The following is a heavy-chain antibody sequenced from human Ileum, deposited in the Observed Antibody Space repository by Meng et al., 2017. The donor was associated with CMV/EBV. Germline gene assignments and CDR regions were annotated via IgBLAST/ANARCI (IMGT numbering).Heavy chain of an antibody. J-gene: IGHJ3*02. CDR3: ATEKWAAAGYGAFDI. CDR1: GASTSAYF. CDR2: FHTSGTT. V-gene: IGHV4-4*07. Sequence: QVPLQELGPGLVKPSETLSLTCTVSGASTSAYFWSWLRQPAGKGLECIGRFHTSGTTNYNPSLKSRVTMSVDSSKNQFSLNLSSVTAADTAVYYCATEKWAAAGYGAFDIWGQGTMVTVSS. D-gene: IGHD6-13*01.